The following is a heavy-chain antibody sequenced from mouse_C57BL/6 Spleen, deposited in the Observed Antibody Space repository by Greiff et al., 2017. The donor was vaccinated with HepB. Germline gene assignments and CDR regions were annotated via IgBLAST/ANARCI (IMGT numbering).Heavy chain of an antibody. CDR3: ARPPGGVLSMDY. CDR1: GYAFSSYW. V-gene: IGHV1-80*01. Sequence: QVQLQQSGAELVKPGASVKISCKASGYAFSSYWMNWVKQRPGKGLEWIGQIYPGDGDTNYNGKFKGKATLTADKSSSTAYMQLSSLTSEDSAVYFCARPPGGVLSMDYWGQGTSVTVSS. J-gene: IGHJ4*01. CDR2: IYPGDGDT.